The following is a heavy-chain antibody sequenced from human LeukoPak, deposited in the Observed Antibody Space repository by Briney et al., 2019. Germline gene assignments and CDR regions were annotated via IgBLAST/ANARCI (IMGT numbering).Heavy chain of an antibody. CDR1: GYSFTTYW. J-gene: IGHJ4*02. CDR3: ARHKKMSYIDNYFDY. Sequence: GESLKISCKASGYSFTTYWIGWVRQMPGKGLEWMGIIYPGDSDTRYSPSFQGQVSISADKSISTAYLQWGSLKASDTAMYYCARHKKMSYIDNYFDYWGQGTLVTVSS. CDR2: IYPGDSDT. D-gene: IGHD3-10*01. V-gene: IGHV5-51*01.